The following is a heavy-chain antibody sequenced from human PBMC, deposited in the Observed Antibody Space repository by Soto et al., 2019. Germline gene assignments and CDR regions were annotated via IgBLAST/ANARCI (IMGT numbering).Heavy chain of an antibody. CDR2: ISWNSGNI. V-gene: IGHV3-9*01. D-gene: IGHD3-3*01. CDR3: AKSLKIFGLATTRSGPLDS. J-gene: IGHJ4*02. Sequence: EVHLMESGGGWVQPGRSLRLSCAASGFTFDNYAMHWVRQAPGKGLEWVSGISWNSGNIGYADSVKGRFTIARDNAKTSLYLEINSLRAEDTALYYCAKSLKIFGLATTRSGPLDSWGQGALVTVSS. CDR1: GFTFDNYA.